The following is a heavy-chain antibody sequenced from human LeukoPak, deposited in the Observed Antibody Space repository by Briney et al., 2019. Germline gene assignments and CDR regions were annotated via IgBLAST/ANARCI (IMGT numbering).Heavy chain of an antibody. J-gene: IGHJ4*02. CDR3: AVVNYYDSSGPPDY. CDR1: GFTFSSYG. D-gene: IGHD3-22*01. CDR2: ISYDGSNK. V-gene: IGHV3-30*03. Sequence: GGSLRLSCAASGFTFSSYGMHWVRQAPGKGLEWVAVISYDGSNKYYADSVKGRFTISRDNSKNTLHLQMNSLRAEDTAVYYCAVVNYYDSSGPPDYWGQGTLVTVSS.